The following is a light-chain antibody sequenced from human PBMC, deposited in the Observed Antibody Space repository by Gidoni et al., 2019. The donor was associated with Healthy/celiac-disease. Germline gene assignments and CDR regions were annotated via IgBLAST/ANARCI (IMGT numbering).Light chain of an antibody. CDR2: DAS. CDR3: QQFNSYPLT. J-gene: IGKJ3*01. Sequence: AIRLTHSPSSLSASVGDRVTITSRASQGISSALAWYQQKPGKAPKLLIYDASSVESGVPSRFSGSGSGTDFTLTSSSLQPEDFANYYCQQFNSYPLTFGPGTKVDIK. CDR1: QGISSA. V-gene: IGKV1-13*02.